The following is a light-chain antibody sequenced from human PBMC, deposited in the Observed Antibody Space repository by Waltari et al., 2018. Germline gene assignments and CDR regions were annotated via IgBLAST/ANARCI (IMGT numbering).Light chain of an antibody. V-gene: IGLV3-1*01. Sequence: SYELTQPPSVSVSPGQTASITCSGDKLGDQYACWYQQKPGQSPVLVIYQDSKRPSGIPERFSGSNSGNTATLTISGTQAMDEADYYCQAWDSSTQGVFGTGTKVTVL. CDR2: QDS. CDR1: KLGDQY. CDR3: QAWDSSTQGV. J-gene: IGLJ1*01.